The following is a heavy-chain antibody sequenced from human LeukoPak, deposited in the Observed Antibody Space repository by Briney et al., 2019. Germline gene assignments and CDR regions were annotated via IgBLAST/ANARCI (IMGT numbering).Heavy chain of an antibody. D-gene: IGHD6-25*01. CDR3: ARKSSDWLFDF. CDR2: IYYSGST. Sequence: SETLSLTCTVSGGSVSTGSYYWSWIRQPPGKGLEWIGYIYYSGSTNYNPSLKSRITISVDTSKNQFSLKLSSVTAADTAVYYCARKSSDWLFDFWGQGTLVTVSS. V-gene: IGHV4-61*01. J-gene: IGHJ4*02. CDR1: GGSVSTGSYY.